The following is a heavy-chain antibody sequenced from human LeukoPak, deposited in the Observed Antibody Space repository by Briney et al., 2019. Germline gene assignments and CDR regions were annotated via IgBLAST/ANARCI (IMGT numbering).Heavy chain of an antibody. V-gene: IGHV3-74*01. J-gene: IGHJ4*02. CDR3: ARSPKRDYFDS. CDR2: INGDGSST. CDR1: GYTFRTYW. Sequence: GGSLRLSCAASGYTFRTYWMYWVRQAPGKALVWVSRINGDGSSTAYAESVKGRFTISRDNAKKMLSLQMNSLRAEDTAVYFCARSPKRDYFDSWGQGTLVSVSS.